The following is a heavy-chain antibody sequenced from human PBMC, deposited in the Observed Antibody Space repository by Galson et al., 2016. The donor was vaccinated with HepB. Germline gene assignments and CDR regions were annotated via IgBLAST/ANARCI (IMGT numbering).Heavy chain of an antibody. V-gene: IGHV3-21*01. CDR2: ITSRSNYI. D-gene: IGHD3-22*01. Sequence: SLRLSCAASGFSFSSCSMNWVRQAPGKGLEWVSSITSRSNYIHYADSVKGRFTISRDNAKKSLYLQMNSLRAEDTAVFYCAKEMRPRYYDSSGYDGLDYWGQGTLVTVSS. CDR1: GFSFSSCS. J-gene: IGHJ4*02. CDR3: AKEMRPRYYDSSGYDGLDY.